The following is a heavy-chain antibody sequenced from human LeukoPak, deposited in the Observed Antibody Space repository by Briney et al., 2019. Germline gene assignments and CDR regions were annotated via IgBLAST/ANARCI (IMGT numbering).Heavy chain of an antibody. V-gene: IGHV4-4*07. CDR1: GGSISSYY. CDR2: IYTSGST. J-gene: IGHJ6*03. CDR3: AREGQIWFGELLSHYYYYYMDV. D-gene: IGHD3-10*01. Sequence: SETLSLTCTVSGGSISSYYWSWIRQPAGKGLEWIGRIYTSGSTNYNPSLKSRVTMSVDTSKNQFSLKLSSVTAADTAVYYCAREGQIWFGELLSHYYYYYMDVWGKGTTVTVSS.